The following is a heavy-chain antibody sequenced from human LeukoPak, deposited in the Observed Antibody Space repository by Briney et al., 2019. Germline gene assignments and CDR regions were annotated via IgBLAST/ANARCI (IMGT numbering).Heavy chain of an antibody. J-gene: IGHJ4*02. V-gene: IGHV4-38-2*02. CDR2: IYHNGST. Sequence: SETLSLTCSVSDDSITMYYWTWIRQPPGKGLEWIGNIYHNGSTDYNPSLKSRVTISVDTSKNQFSLKLSSVTAADTAVYYCATDFWSGTNIIDYWGQGTLVTVSS. CDR3: ATDFWSGTNIIDY. D-gene: IGHD3-3*01. CDR1: DDSITMYY.